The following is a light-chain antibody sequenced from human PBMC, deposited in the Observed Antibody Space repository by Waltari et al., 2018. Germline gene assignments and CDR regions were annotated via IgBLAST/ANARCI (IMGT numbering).Light chain of an antibody. CDR1: QSVSSS. CDR2: GAS. CDR3: QHYVTLPAT. J-gene: IGKJ1*01. Sequence: IVLTQSPGTLSLSPGDRATLSCRASQSVSSSLAWYQQKPGQAPKLLIYGASTRATGIPDRFSGSGSGTDFSLTINRLEPEDFAIYFCQHYVTLPATFGQGTKVEIK. V-gene: IGKV3-20*01.